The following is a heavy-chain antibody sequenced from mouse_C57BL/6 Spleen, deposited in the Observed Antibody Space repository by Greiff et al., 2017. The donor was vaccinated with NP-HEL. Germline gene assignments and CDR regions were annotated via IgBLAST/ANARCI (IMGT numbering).Heavy chain of an antibody. CDR3: ARNGGVRGYAMDY. Sequence: VKLVESGPGLVQPSQSLSITCTVSGFSLTSYGVHWVRQSPGKGLEWLGVIWSGGSTDYNAAFISRLSISKDNSKSQVFFKMNSLQADDTAIYYCARNGGVRGYAMDYWGQGTSVTGSS. J-gene: IGHJ4*01. CDR1: GFSLTSYG. V-gene: IGHV2-2*01. CDR2: IWSGGST. D-gene: IGHD2-14*01.